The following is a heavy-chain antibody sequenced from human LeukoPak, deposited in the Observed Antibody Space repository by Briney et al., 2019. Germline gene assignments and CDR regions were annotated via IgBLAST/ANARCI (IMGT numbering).Heavy chain of an antibody. Sequence: PSETLSPTCTVSGGSVSSGSYYWSWIRQPPGKGLEWIGYIYYSGSTNYNPSLKSRVTISVDTSKNQFSLKLSSVTAADTAVYYCAVMSEWAYYFDYWGQGTLVTVSS. CDR1: GGSVSSGSYY. V-gene: IGHV4-61*01. J-gene: IGHJ4*02. CDR2: IYYSGST. CDR3: AVMSEWAYYFDY. D-gene: IGHD3-16*01.